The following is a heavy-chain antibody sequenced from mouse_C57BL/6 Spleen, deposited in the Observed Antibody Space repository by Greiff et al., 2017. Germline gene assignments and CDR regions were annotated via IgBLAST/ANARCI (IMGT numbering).Heavy chain of an antibody. V-gene: IGHV1-81*01. CDR2: IYPRSGNP. CDR3: ARSGWEGFAD. CDR1: GYTFTSYG. Sequence: VPLQQSGAELARPGASVKLSCKASGYTFTSYGISWVKQRTGQGLEWIGEIYPRSGNPYYNEKFKGKATLTADKSSSTAYMELRSLTSEYSAVYFCARSGWEGFADGGQGTLVTVSA. D-gene: IGHD3-1*01. J-gene: IGHJ3*01.